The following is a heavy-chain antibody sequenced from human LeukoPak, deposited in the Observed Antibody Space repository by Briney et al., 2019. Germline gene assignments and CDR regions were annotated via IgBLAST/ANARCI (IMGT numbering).Heavy chain of an antibody. CDR2: ISYDGSNK. CDR1: GFTFSSYA. CDR3: ARDRDVLLWFGELGDY. V-gene: IGHV3-30-3*01. J-gene: IGHJ4*02. D-gene: IGHD3-10*01. Sequence: GRSLRLSCAASGFTFSSYAMHWVRQAPGKGLEWVAVISYDGSNKYYAESVKGQFTISRDNSKNTLYLQMNSLRVEDTAVYYCARDRDVLLWFGELGDYWGQGTLVTVSS.